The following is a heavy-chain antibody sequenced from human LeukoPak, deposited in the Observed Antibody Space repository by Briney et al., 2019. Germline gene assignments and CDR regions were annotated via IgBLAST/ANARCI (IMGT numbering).Heavy chain of an antibody. CDR3: ATEFDDSSGSYTLTY. Sequence: ASVKVSCKASGYTFTGYYMHWVRQAPGQGLEWMGWINPNSGGTNYAQKFQGRVTMTEDTSTDTAYMELSSLRSEDTAVYYCATEFDDSSGSYTLTYWGQGTLVTVSS. CDR2: INPNSGGT. D-gene: IGHD3-22*01. J-gene: IGHJ4*02. CDR1: GYTFTGYY. V-gene: IGHV1-2*02.